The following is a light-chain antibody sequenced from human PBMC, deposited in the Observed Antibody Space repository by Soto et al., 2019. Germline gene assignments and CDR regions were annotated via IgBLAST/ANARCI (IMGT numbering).Light chain of an antibody. V-gene: IGLV2-23*01. Sequence: QSALTHPASVSGSPGQAITISCTGTSIDVGAYNLVSWYQHHPGKAPQRLIYDGSERPSGVSNRFSGSKSGNTASLTISGLQAEDEADYYCCSYAPGGIYVFGTGTKLTVL. CDR2: DGS. CDR1: SIDVGAYNL. CDR3: CSYAPGGIYV. J-gene: IGLJ1*01.